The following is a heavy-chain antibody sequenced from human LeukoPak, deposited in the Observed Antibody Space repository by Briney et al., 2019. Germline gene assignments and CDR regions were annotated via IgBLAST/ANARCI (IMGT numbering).Heavy chain of an antibody. Sequence: GGSLRLSCAASGFTFGTYKMSWVRQGPGKGLEWVSGISDSGDTTHYADSVKGRFTISRDNSKDTLYLQMNSLRVEDTAVYYCAKARRGSHFDCWGQGILVTVSS. CDR3: AKARRGSHFDC. CDR1: GFTFGTYK. J-gene: IGHJ4*02. CDR2: ISDSGDTT. V-gene: IGHV3-23*01. D-gene: IGHD1-26*01.